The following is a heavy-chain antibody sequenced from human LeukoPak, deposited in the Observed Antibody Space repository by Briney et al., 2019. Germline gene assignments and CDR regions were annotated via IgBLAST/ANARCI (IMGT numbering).Heavy chain of an antibody. V-gene: IGHV3-15*01. CDR3: TTCLEKTDIDY. CDR1: GFTFTNTG. J-gene: IGHJ4*02. Sequence: PGGSLRLSCATSGFTFTNTGMHWVRQAPGKGLEWVGGIKNNTDGGTTDHAATVKGRFTISRDDSNNTLYLQMNSLKTEDTAVYYCTTCLEKTDIDYWGQGTLVTVSS. CDR2: IKNNTDGGTT. D-gene: IGHD1-14*01.